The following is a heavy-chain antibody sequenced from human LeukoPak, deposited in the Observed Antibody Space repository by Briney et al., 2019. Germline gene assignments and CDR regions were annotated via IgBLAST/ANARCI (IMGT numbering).Heavy chain of an antibody. CDR2: ISSSSSYI. CDR3: AKDISSNWYYFDY. CDR1: GFTFSSYS. Sequence: GGSLRLSCAASGFTFSSYSMNWVRQAPGKGLEWVSSISSSSSYIYYADSVKGRFSISRDNSKNTLFLQMNSLRAEDTAVYYCAKDISSNWYYFDYWGQGTLVTVSS. D-gene: IGHD6-13*01. J-gene: IGHJ4*02. V-gene: IGHV3-21*04.